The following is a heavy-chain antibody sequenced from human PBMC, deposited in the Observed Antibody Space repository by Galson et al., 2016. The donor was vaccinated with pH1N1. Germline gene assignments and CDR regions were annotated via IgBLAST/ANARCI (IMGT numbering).Heavy chain of an antibody. D-gene: IGHD3-22*01. Sequence: SVKVSCKASGYSFTGYYLHWMRQAPGQGIEWMGWINPNSGGTKFAQKFQGRVTMTRDTSISTAYMDLSSLGSDDTAVYYCARDALCYGDTSGYYGSLGPSWYFDLWGRGTLVTVSS. CDR1: GYSFTGYY. CDR3: ARDALCYGDTSGYYGSLGPSWYFDL. CDR2: INPNSGGT. V-gene: IGHV1-2*02. J-gene: IGHJ2*01.